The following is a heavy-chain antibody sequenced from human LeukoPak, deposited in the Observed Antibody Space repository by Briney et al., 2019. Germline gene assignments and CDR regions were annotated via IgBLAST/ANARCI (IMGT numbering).Heavy chain of an antibody. D-gene: IGHD3-9*01. J-gene: IGHJ4*02. V-gene: IGHV3-23*01. CDR1: GFTFSNYA. CDR3: AKDRRYDIFTGYRSPSSDY. Sequence: PGGSLRLSCAASGFTFSNYAMSWVRQAPGKGLEWVSGISGGGGSTYYADSVKGRFIISRDNSRNTLYLQMNSLRAEDTAVYYCAKDRRYDIFTGYRSPSSDYWGQGTLVTVSS. CDR2: ISGGGGST.